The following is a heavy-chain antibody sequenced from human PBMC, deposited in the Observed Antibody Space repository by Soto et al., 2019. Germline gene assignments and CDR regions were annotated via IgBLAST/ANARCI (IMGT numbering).Heavy chain of an antibody. CDR2: MYYSGST. CDR3: ARDNPDAGRPGFDP. J-gene: IGHJ5*02. Sequence: SETLSLTCTVSGDSITSGTFYWNWTRQYPGKGLEWIGYMYYSGSTYYNPSLKSRVSISRDTSKNQFSLSLSSVTDADTAVYYCARDNPDAGRPGFDPWGQGTLVTVSS. CDR1: GDSITSGTFY. V-gene: IGHV4-31*03.